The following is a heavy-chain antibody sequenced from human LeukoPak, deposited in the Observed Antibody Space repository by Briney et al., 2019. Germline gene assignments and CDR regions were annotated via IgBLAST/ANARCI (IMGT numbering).Heavy chain of an antibody. CDR1: GFTFSTYG. D-gene: IGHD6-13*01. CDR2: ISYDGSNK. V-gene: IGHV3-30*19. J-gene: IGHJ4*02. CDR3: ARERQLVQDY. Sequence: GGSLRLSCVASGFTFSTYGMHWVRQAPGKGLEWVAVISYDGSNKYYADSVKGRFTISRDNSKNTLYLQMNSLRAEDTAVYDCARERQLVQDYWGQGTLVTVSS.